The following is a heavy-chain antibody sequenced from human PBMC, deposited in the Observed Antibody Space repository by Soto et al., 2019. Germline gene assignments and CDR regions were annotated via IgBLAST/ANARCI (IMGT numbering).Heavy chain of an antibody. CDR2: ISGSGGST. J-gene: IGHJ1*01. Sequence: EVQLLESGGGLVQPGGSLRLSCAASGFTFSSYAMSWVRQAPGKGLEWVSAISGSGGSTYYADSVKGRFTISRDNSKNSLYLQLNSLRAEDTAVNYCAKDPAAAGPPQYFQHWGQGTLVTVSS. CDR3: AKDPAAAGPPQYFQH. V-gene: IGHV3-23*01. D-gene: IGHD6-13*01. CDR1: GFTFSSYA.